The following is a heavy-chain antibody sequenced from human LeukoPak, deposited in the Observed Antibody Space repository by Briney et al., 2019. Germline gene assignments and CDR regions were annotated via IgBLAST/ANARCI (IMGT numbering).Heavy chain of an antibody. Sequence: PGGSLRLSCAASGFTFSSYSMNWVRQTPGKGLEWVSSISSSSSYKYYADSVKGRFTISRDNAKNSLYLQMNSLRAEDTAVYYCARDLEAYQAVAGTFWFDPWGQGTLVAVSS. D-gene: IGHD6-19*01. CDR1: GFTFSSYS. V-gene: IGHV3-21*01. CDR2: ISSSSSYK. J-gene: IGHJ5*02. CDR3: ARDLEAYQAVAGTFWFDP.